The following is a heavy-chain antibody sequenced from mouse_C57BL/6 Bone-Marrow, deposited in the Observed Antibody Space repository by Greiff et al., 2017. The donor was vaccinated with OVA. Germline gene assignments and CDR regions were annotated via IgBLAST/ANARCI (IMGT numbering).Heavy chain of an antibody. Sequence: VQLQQSGPELVKPGASVKISCKASGYAFSSSWMNWVKQRPGKGLEWIGRIYPGDGDTNYNGKFKGKATLTADKSSSTAYMQLSSLTSEDSAVYFCAIYYYGSSYRYFDVWGTGTTVTVSS. CDR1: GYAFSSSW. D-gene: IGHD1-1*01. CDR2: IYPGDGDT. V-gene: IGHV1-82*01. CDR3: AIYYYGSSYRYFDV. J-gene: IGHJ1*03.